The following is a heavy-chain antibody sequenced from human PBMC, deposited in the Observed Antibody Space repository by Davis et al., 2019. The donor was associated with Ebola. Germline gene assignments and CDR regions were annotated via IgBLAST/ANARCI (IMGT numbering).Heavy chain of an antibody. Sequence: GGSLRPSCAVSGFSVSSNYMSWVRQAPGKGLEWVSVVYRSGDIYYADSVRGRFTISRDNSQNTVHLQMNSLRVEDTALYYCARGDGYNFWGFWGQGTLVTVSS. CDR3: ARGDGYNFWGF. CDR2: VYRSGDI. D-gene: IGHD5-24*01. V-gene: IGHV3-66*01. J-gene: IGHJ4*02. CDR1: GFSVSSNY.